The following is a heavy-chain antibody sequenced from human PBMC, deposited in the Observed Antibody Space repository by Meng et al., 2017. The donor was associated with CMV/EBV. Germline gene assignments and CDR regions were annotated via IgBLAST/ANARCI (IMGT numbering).Heavy chain of an antibody. CDR2: IYYSGST. J-gene: IGHJ4*02. D-gene: IGHD3-9*01. CDR1: GGSVSSGSYY. V-gene: IGHV4-61*01. CDR3: ARVKSPFEPYFDY. Sequence: VSGGSVSSGSYYWSWIRQPPGKGLEWIGYIYYSGSTNYNPSLKSRVTISVDTSKNQFSLKLSSVTAADTAVYYCARVKSPFEPYFDYWGQGTLVTVSS.